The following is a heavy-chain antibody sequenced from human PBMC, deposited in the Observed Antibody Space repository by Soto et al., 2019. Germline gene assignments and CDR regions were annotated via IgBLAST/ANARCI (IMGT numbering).Heavy chain of an antibody. Sequence: QITLKESGPTLVKPTQTLTLTCTFSGFSLSTSGVGVGWIRQPPGKALEWLALIYWDDDKRYSPSLKSRLTITKDTSKNQVVLTMTDMDPVDTATYYCAHRYSYVDYWGQGTLVTVSS. D-gene: IGHD5-18*01. CDR2: IYWDDDK. CDR3: AHRYSYVDY. V-gene: IGHV2-5*02. J-gene: IGHJ4*02. CDR1: GFSLSTSGVG.